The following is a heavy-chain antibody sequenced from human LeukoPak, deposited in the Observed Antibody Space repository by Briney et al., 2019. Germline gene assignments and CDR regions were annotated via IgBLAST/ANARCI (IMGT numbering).Heavy chain of an antibody. J-gene: IGHJ6*03. Sequence: RGSLRLSCAASGFTFSSYAMSWVRQAPGKGLEWVSAISGSGGSTYYADSVKGRFTISRDNSKNTLYLQMNSLRAEDTAVYYCAKRGLMGIYYYYMDVWGKGTTVTVSS. V-gene: IGHV3-23*01. CDR1: GFTFSSYA. CDR3: AKRGLMGIYYYYMDV. D-gene: IGHD3-10*01. CDR2: ISGSGGST.